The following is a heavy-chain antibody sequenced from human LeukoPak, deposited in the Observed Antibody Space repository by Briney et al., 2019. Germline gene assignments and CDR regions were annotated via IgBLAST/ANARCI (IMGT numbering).Heavy chain of an antibody. CDR2: IYYSGST. V-gene: IGHV4-59*01. D-gene: IGHD4-17*01. J-gene: IGHJ3*02. CDR3: ARDRSPPSVYGDYADAFDI. Sequence: SVTLSLTCTVSGGSISSYYWSWIRQPPGKGLEWIGYIYYSGSTNYNPSLKSRVTISVDTSKNQFSLKLSSVTAADTAVYYCARDRSPPSVYGDYADAFDIWGQGTMVTVSS. CDR1: GGSISSYY.